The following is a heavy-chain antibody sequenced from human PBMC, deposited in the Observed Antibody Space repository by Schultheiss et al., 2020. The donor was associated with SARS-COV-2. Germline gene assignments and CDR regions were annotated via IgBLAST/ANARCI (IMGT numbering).Heavy chain of an antibody. V-gene: IGHV3-53*01. CDR2: IYSGGST. CDR3: AKDRFENYYGMDV. CDR1: GGSISSSSYY. J-gene: IGHJ6*02. Sequence: LSLTCTVSGGSISSSSYYMSWVRQAPGKGLEWVSVIYSGGSTYYADSVKGRFTISRDNSKNTLYLQMNSLRSEDTAVYYCAKDRFENYYGMDVWGQGTTVTVSS. D-gene: IGHD3-9*01.